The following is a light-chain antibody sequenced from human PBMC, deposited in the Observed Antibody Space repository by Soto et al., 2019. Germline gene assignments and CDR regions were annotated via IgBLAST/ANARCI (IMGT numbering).Light chain of an antibody. J-gene: IGKJ4*01. Sequence: EIVLTQSPGTLSLSPGERATLSCRASQSVSSSYLAWYQQKPGQAPRLLIYGASSRTTGIPDRFSGSGSGTDLTLTISRLEPEDFAVYYCQQYDSSPLTFGGATTVEIK. CDR2: GAS. CDR1: QSVSSSY. V-gene: IGKV3-20*01. CDR3: QQYDSSPLT.